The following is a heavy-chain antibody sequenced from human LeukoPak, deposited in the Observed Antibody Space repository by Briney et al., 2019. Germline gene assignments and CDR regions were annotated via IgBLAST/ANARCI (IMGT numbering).Heavy chain of an antibody. CDR3: AELGITMIGGV. D-gene: IGHD3-10*02. CDR1: GFTFSSYE. J-gene: IGHJ6*04. V-gene: IGHV3-48*03. Sequence: GGSLRLSCAASGFTFSSYEMNWVRQAPGKGLEWVSYISSSGTIYYADSVKGRFTISRDNAKNSLYLQINSLRAEDTAVYYCAELGITMIGGVWGKGTTVTISS. CDR2: ISSSGTI.